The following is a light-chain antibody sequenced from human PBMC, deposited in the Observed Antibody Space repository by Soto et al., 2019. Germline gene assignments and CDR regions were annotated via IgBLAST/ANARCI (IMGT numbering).Light chain of an antibody. CDR3: CSYACSYTFA. J-gene: IGLJ2*01. CDR2: DVT. V-gene: IGLV2-11*01. Sequence: QSALTQPRSVSGSPGQSVTISCTGTSSDVGGYNHVSWYQHHPGKAPKLMIYDVTKRPSGVPDRFSGSKSGNTASLTISVLQAEDDADYYCCSYACSYTFAFAGGTKLTVL. CDR1: SSDVGGYNH.